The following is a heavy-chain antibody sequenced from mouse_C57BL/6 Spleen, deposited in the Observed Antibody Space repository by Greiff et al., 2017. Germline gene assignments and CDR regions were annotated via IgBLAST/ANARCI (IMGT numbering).Heavy chain of an antibody. CDR3: ARDYYGSSYRYSEV. V-gene: IGHV14-2*01. CDR1: GFNIKDSY. J-gene: IGHJ1*03. D-gene: IGHD1-1*01. CDR2: IDPEDGEP. Sequence: EVQLQQSGAELVKPGASVKLSCTASGFNIKDSYMHWVKQRTEQGLEWIGRIDPEDGEPKYAPKFQGKATITADTSSNTAYLLLSSLTSEHTAVFYGARDYYGSSYRYSEVWGTGRTGTASS.